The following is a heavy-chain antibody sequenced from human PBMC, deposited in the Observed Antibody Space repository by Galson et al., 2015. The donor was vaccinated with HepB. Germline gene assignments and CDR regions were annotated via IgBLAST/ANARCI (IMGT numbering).Heavy chain of an antibody. CDR1: GYTFTSYG. Sequence: SVKVSCKASGYTFTSYGISWVRQAPGQGLEWMGWISAYNGNTNYAQKLQGRVTMTTDTSTSTAYMELRSLRSDDTAVYYCARDGLGYCSSTSCRRAFDIWGQGTMVTVPS. D-gene: IGHD2-2*01. V-gene: IGHV1-18*01. J-gene: IGHJ3*02. CDR2: ISAYNGNT. CDR3: ARDGLGYCSSTSCRRAFDI.